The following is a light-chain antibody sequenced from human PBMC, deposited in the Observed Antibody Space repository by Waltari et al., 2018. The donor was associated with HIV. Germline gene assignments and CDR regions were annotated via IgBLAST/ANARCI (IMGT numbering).Light chain of an antibody. CDR3: QSAESTGIGV. Sequence: SYELTQPPSVSVSPGQTARITCSGDVLPKQYAYWYQQMPGQAPVLVIYKASERPSGIPERFSASSSGTTVTLTISGVQAEDEADYYCQSAESTGIGVFGGGTKLTVL. CDR1: VLPKQY. CDR2: KAS. V-gene: IGLV3-25*03. J-gene: IGLJ3*02.